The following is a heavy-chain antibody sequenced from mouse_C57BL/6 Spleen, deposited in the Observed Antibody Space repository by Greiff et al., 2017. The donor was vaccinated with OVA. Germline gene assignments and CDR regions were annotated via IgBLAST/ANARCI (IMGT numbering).Heavy chain of an antibody. CDR2: ISSGGSYT. D-gene: IGHD2-1*01. Sequence: VQLQQSGGDLVKPGGSLKLSCAASGFTFSSYGMSWVRQTPDKRLEWVATISSGGSYTYYPDSVKGRFTISRDNAKNTLYLQMSSLKSEDTAMYYCARQPLYPYYFDYWGQGTTLTVSS. CDR3: ARQPLYPYYFDY. J-gene: IGHJ2*01. V-gene: IGHV5-6*01. CDR1: GFTFSSYG.